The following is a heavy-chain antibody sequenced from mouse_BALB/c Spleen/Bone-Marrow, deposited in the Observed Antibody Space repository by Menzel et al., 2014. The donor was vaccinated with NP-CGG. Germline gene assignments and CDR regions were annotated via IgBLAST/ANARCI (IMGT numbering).Heavy chain of an antibody. Sequence: VQLQQSGAELVRPGSSVKISCKASGYASSTYWMNWVKQRPGQGLEWIGQIYPGDGDTSYNGKFKGKATLTADRSSSTASMQLSSLTSEDSAVYFCARVGFSFDYWGQGTTLTVSS. CDR2: IYPGDGDT. J-gene: IGHJ2*01. V-gene: IGHV1-80*01. D-gene: IGHD3-1*01. CDR3: ARVGFSFDY. CDR1: GYASSTYW.